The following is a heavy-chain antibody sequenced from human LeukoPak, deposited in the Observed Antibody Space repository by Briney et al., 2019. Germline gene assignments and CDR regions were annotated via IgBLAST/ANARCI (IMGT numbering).Heavy chain of an antibody. Sequence: GGSLRLSCAASGFTFINASMSWVRQAPGKGLEWIGRIRSKAAGGTTDYAAPVKGGFTISRDDSKNTLYLQMNSLKTEDTAVYYCATDRAACSGTSCYHAFHIWGQGTMVTVSS. J-gene: IGHJ3*02. CDR2: IRSKAAGGTT. CDR1: GFTFINAS. CDR3: ATDRAACSGTSCYHAFHI. V-gene: IGHV3-15*01. D-gene: IGHD2-2*01.